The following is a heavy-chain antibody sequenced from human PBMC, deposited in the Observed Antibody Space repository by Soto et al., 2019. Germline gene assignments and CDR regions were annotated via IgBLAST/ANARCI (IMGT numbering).Heavy chain of an antibody. CDR3: AHIPWFGELFGGVNWFDP. Sequence: QITLKESGPTLVKPTQTLTLTCTFSGFSLSTSGVGVGWIRQPPGKALEWLALIYWNDDKRYSPSLKSRLTITKDTSKNQVVLTMTNMDPVDTATYYCAHIPWFGELFGGVNWFDPWGQGTLVTVSS. CDR2: IYWNDDK. CDR1: GFSLSTSGVG. V-gene: IGHV2-5*01. D-gene: IGHD3-10*01. J-gene: IGHJ5*02.